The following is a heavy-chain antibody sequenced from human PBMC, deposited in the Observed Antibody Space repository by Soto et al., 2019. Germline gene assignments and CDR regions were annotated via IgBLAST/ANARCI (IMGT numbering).Heavy chain of an antibody. CDR2: IYYSGST. J-gene: IGHJ4*02. CDR1: GGSVSSGSYY. Sequence: QVQLQESGPGLVKPSETLSLTCTVSGGSVSSGSYYWSWIRQPPGKGLEWIGYIYYSGSTNYNPPLKSRVTISVDTSKNQFSLKLSSVTAADPAVYYCARGLYDSSGYYVYSFDYWGQGTLVTVSS. CDR3: ARGLYDSSGYYVYSFDY. D-gene: IGHD3-22*01. V-gene: IGHV4-61*01.